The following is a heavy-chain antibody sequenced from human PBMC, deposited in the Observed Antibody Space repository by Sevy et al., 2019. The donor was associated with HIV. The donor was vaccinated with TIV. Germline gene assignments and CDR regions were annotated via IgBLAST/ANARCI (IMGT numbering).Heavy chain of an antibody. J-gene: IGHJ4*02. CDR3: TTDRELRRSVYFDY. CDR2: IKSKNDGGTT. V-gene: IGHV3-15*01. D-gene: IGHD3-16*01. Sequence: GGSLRLSCAASGFTFSNAWMSWVRQAPGKGLEWVGRIKSKNDGGTTDYAAPVKGRFTISRDDSKNTLYLQMNSLKTEDTAVYYCTTDRELRRSVYFDYWGQGTLVTVSS. CDR1: GFTFSNAW.